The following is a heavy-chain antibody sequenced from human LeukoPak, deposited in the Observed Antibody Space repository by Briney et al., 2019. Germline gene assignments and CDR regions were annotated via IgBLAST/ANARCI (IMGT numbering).Heavy chain of an antibody. Sequence: PGGSLRLSCAASGFTFSSYNMNWVRQAPGKGLEWVSYISTSSSTIYYADSVMGRFTISRDNAKNPLYLQMNSLRAEDTAVYYCARDGVVISYFYYGMDVWGQGTTVTVSS. CDR2: ISTSSSTI. D-gene: IGHD4-23*01. CDR1: GFTFSSYN. CDR3: ARDGVVISYFYYGMDV. J-gene: IGHJ6*02. V-gene: IGHV3-48*01.